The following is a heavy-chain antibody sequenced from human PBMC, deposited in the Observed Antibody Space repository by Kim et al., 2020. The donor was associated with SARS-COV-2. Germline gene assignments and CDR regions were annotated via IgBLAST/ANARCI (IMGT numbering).Heavy chain of an antibody. CDR1: GGSISSGGYY. CDR3: ARYFDSSGFKFDP. CDR2: IYYSGST. D-gene: IGHD3-22*01. Sequence: SETLSLTCTVSGGSISSGGYYWSWIRQHPGKGLEWIGYIYYSGSTYYNPSLKSRVTISVDTSKNQFSLKLSSVTAADTAVYYCARYFDSSGFKFDPWGQGTLVTVSS. J-gene: IGHJ5*02. V-gene: IGHV4-31*03.